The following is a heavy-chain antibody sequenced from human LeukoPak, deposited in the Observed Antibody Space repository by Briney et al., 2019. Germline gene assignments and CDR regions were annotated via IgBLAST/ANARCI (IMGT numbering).Heavy chain of an antibody. CDR3: ARIYCSSISCYISY. D-gene: IGHD2-2*02. V-gene: IGHV4-38-2*01. CDR2: IYHSGNT. CDR1: GHSISNGYF. Sequence: SETLSLTCAVSGHSISNGYFWGWIRQPPGKGLEWIGSIYHSGNTYYNPSLKSRVTISVDTSKNQFSLKLTSVTAADTAVYYCARIYCSSISCYISYWGQGSLVTVSS. J-gene: IGHJ4*02.